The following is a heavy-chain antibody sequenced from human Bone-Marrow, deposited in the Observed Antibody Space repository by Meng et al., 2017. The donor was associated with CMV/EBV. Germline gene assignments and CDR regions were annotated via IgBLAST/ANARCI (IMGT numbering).Heavy chain of an antibody. Sequence: GESLKISCAASGFTFSSYAMHWVRQAPGKGLEWVAVISYDGSNKYYADSVKGRFTISRDNSKNTLYLQMNSLRAEDTAVYYCASKEGIAAAGTGRWGYYYGMDVWGQGTTVTVSS. CDR1: GFTFSSYA. CDR3: ASKEGIAAAGTGRWGYYYGMDV. V-gene: IGHV3-30-3*01. J-gene: IGHJ6*02. CDR2: ISYDGSNK. D-gene: IGHD6-13*01.